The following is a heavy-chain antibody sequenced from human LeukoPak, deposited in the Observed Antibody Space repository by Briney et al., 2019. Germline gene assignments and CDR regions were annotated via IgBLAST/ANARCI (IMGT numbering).Heavy chain of an antibody. D-gene: IGHD4-17*01. CDR3: ARDPTTAFHGFDI. CDR2: ISSSSSYI. J-gene: IGHJ3*02. CDR1: RFTFSSYS. Sequence: PGGSLRLSCAASRFTFSSYSMNWVRHAPGKGLEWVSSISSSSSYIYYADSVKGRFTISRDNAKNSLYLQMNSLRAEDTAVYYCARDPTTAFHGFDIWGQGTMVTVSS. V-gene: IGHV3-21*01.